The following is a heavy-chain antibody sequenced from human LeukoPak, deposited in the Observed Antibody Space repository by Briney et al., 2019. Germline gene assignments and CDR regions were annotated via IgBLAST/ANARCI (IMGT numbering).Heavy chain of an antibody. CDR1: GFTFSSYA. CDR2: ISGSGSST. D-gene: IGHD5-24*01. CDR3: AKRDGYNSNPLKD. V-gene: IGHV3-23*01. Sequence: GGSLRLSCAASGFTFSSYAMSWVRQAPGKGLEWVSAISGSGSSTYYADSVKGRFTISRDNSKNTLYLQMNSLRAEGTALYYCAKRDGYNSNPLKDWGQGTLVTVSS. J-gene: IGHJ4*02.